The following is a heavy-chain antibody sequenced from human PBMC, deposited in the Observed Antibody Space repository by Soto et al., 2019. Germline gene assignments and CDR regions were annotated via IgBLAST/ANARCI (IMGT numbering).Heavy chain of an antibody. CDR2: IIPIFGTA. D-gene: IGHD5-12*01. CDR3: ATVPGSGYELPNYYYYGMDV. J-gene: IGHJ6*02. V-gene: IGHV1-69*01. Sequence: QVQLVQSGAEVKKPGSSVKVSCKASGGTFSSYAISWVRQAPGQGLEWMGGIIPIFGTANYAQKFQGRVTITADESTSTAYMELSSMRSEDTAVYYCATVPGSGYELPNYYYYGMDVWGQGTTVTVSS. CDR1: GGTFSSYA.